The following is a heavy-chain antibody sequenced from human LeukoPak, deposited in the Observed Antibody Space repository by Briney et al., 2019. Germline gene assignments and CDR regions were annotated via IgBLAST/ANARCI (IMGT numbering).Heavy chain of an antibody. J-gene: IGHJ5*02. V-gene: IGHV4-34*01. CDR2: VNHSGST. CDR3: ARVLSIVVVPGATFWFDP. Sequence: SEALSLTCAVYGGSFSGYYWSWIRQPPGKGLEWIGDVNHSGSTNYNPSLKSRVTISVDTSNNQFSLKLSSVTAADTAVYHCARVLSIVVVPGATFWFDPWGQGTLVTVSS. D-gene: IGHD2-2*01. CDR1: GGSFSGYY.